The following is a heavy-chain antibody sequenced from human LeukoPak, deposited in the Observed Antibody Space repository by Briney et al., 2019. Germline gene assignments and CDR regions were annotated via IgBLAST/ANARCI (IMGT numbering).Heavy chain of an antibody. Sequence: GGSLRLSCAASGFTFSSDAMSSVRQAPGKGLELGSAISGSGGSTYYADSVKGRFTISRDNSKNTLYLQMNSLRAEDTAVYYCAKEPWGAWIQPFDYWGQGTLVTVSS. CDR1: GFTFSSDA. V-gene: IGHV3-23*01. D-gene: IGHD5-18*01. J-gene: IGHJ4*02. CDR2: ISGSGGST. CDR3: AKEPWGAWIQPFDY.